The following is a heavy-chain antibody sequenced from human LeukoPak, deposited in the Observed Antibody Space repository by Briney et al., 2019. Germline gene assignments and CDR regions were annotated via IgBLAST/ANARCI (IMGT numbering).Heavy chain of an antibody. CDR2: ICWNSGSI. CDR1: GFTFDVYV. V-gene: IGHV3-9*01. J-gene: IGHJ5*02. D-gene: IGHD6-13*01. Sequence: GRSLRLSCAASGFTFDVYVMHWVRPAPGKGLEWVSGICWNSGSIGYADSVKGRFTISRDNDKNSLYLQMNSLRAEDTALYYCAKGSSSSWYFNWFDPWGQGTLVTVSS. CDR3: AKGSSSSWYFNWFDP.